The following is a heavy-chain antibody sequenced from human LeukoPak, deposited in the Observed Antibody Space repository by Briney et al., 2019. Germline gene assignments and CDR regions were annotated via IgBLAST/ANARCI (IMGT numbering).Heavy chain of an antibody. CDR3: AKGIDCSGGSCYSARSFGVNY. J-gene: IGHJ4*02. D-gene: IGHD2-15*01. V-gene: IGHV3-23*01. Sequence: ETLSLTCAVYDGSFSDYFWSWIRQPPGKGLEWVSAISGSGGSTYYVDSVKGRFTISRDNSKNTLYLQMNSLRAEDTAVYYCAKGIDCSGGSCYSARSFGVNYWGQGTLVTVSS. CDR2: ISGSGGST. CDR1: DGSFSDYF.